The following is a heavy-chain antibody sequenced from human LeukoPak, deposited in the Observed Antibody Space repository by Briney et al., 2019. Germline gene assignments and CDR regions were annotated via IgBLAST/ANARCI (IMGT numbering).Heavy chain of an antibody. CDR1: GGSISSSSYY. CDR2: IYYSGST. J-gene: IGHJ6*03. D-gene: IGHD6-13*01. Sequence: KPSETLSLTCTVSGGSISSSSYYWGWIRQPPGKGLEWIGSIYYSGSTYYNPSLKSRVTISVDRSKNQFSLKLSSVTAADTAVYYRSSFLEYYYYMDVWGKGTTVTVSS. V-gene: IGHV4-39*07. CDR3: SSFLEYYYYMDV.